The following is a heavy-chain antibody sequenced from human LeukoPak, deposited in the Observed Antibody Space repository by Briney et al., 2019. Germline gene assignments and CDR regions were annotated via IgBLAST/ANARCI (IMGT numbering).Heavy chain of an antibody. V-gene: IGHV4-39*01. Sequence: SETLSLTCTVSGDSTSSSSYYWGWIRQPPGKGLEWMGRVYDSGTTYYNPSLKSRLTISVDTSNNQFSLKLSSVTAADTAVYYCTRHEWGLGYSSGSSLGSVESWAQGTLVAVSS. CDR1: GDSTSSSSYY. CDR3: TRHEWGLGYSSGSSLGSVES. D-gene: IGHD6-19*01. J-gene: IGHJ4*02. CDR2: VYDSGTT.